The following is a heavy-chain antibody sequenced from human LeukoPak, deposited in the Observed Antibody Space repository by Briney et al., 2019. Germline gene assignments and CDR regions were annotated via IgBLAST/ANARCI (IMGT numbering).Heavy chain of an antibody. CDR1: GYTFTGYY. CDR3: ARAPRSRYSNYMDV. J-gene: IGHJ6*03. V-gene: IGHV1-18*04. D-gene: IGHD4-11*01. Sequence: APVKVSCKASGYTFTGYYMHWVRQAPGQGLEWMGWIGAYNGNTNYAQKLQGRVTMTTDTSTSTAYMELRSLRSDDTAVYYCARAPRSRYSNYMDVWGKGTTVSVSS. CDR2: IGAYNGNT.